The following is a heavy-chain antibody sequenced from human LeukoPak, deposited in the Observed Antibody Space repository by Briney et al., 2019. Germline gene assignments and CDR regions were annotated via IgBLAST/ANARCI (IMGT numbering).Heavy chain of an antibody. Sequence: ETLSLTCTVSGGSISSYYWSWFRQPPEKGLEWIGYIYYSGNTNYNPSLKSRVTISVDTSKNQFSLNLSSVTAADTAVYYCARHLGYSSSSRAFDIWGQGTMVTVSS. D-gene: IGHD6-6*01. V-gene: IGHV4-59*08. CDR2: IYYSGNT. CDR1: GGSISSYY. J-gene: IGHJ3*02. CDR3: ARHLGYSSSSRAFDI.